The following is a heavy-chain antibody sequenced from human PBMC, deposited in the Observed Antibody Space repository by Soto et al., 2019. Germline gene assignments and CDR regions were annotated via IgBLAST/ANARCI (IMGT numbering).Heavy chain of an antibody. CDR1: GFSLSTSGMC. Sequence: SGPTLVNPTQTLTLTCTFSGFSLSTSGMCVSWIRQPPGKALEWLALIDWDDDKYYSTSLKTRLTISKDTSKNQVVLTMTNMDPVDTATYYCARNYYDSSGPQDAFDIWGQGTMVTVSS. J-gene: IGHJ3*02. CDR2: IDWDDDK. D-gene: IGHD3-22*01. CDR3: ARNYYDSSGPQDAFDI. V-gene: IGHV2-70*01.